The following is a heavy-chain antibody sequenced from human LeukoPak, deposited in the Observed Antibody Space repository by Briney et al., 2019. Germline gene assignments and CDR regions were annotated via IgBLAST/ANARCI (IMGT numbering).Heavy chain of an antibody. CDR2: ISDSGGST. V-gene: IGHV3-23*01. Sequence: GGSLRLSCAASGFTFSSNAMNWVRQTPGKGLEWVSTISDSGGSTYYADSVKGRFTISRDNSKNALYLQMNSLRAEDTAVYYCAEGRPFDYWGQGTLVTVSS. CDR3: AEGRPFDY. J-gene: IGHJ4*02. CDR1: GFTFSSNA.